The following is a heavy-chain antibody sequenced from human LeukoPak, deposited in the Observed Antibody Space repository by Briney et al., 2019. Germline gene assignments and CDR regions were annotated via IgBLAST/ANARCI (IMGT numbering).Heavy chain of an antibody. CDR2: IRYDGSNK. Sequence: GGSLRLSCAASGFTFGSYGMHWVRQAPGKGLEWVAFIRYDGSNKYYADSVKGRFTISRDNSKNTLYLQMNSLRAEDTAVYYCAKDLGHSRYFDYWGQGTLVTVSS. V-gene: IGHV3-30*02. CDR3: AKDLGHSRYFDY. J-gene: IGHJ4*02. CDR1: GFTFGSYG.